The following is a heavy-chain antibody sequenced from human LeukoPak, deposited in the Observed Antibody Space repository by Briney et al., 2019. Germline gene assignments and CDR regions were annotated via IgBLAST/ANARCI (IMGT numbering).Heavy chain of an antibody. J-gene: IGHJ4*02. Sequence: SETLSLTCTVSGGSISSSSYYWGWIRQPPGKGLEWVGSIYYSGSTNYNPSLKSRVTISVDTSKNQFSLKLSSVTAADTAVYYCARHGAGYSSGWSDYWGQGTLVTVSS. CDR2: IYYSGST. CDR1: GGSISSSSYY. V-gene: IGHV4-39*01. D-gene: IGHD6-19*01. CDR3: ARHGAGYSSGWSDY.